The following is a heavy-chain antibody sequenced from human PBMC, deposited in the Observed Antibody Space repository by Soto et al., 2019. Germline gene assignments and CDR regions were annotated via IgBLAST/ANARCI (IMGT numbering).Heavy chain of an antibody. CDR2: IVVGSGNT. J-gene: IGHJ6*02. D-gene: IGHD3-3*01. CDR1: GFTFTSSA. Sequence: GASVKVSCKASGFTFTSSAVQWVRQARGQRLEWIGWIVVGSGNTNYAQKFQERVTITRDMSTSTAYMELSSLRSEDTAVYYCAADRGVLRFLEWSIPYYYYYGMDVWGQGTTVTVS. V-gene: IGHV1-58*01. CDR3: AADRGVLRFLEWSIPYYYYYGMDV.